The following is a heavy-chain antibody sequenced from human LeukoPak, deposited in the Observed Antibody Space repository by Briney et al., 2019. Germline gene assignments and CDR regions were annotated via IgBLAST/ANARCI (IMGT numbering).Heavy chain of an antibody. Sequence: PGGSLRLSCAASGFTFSSYAMSWVRQAPGEGLEWVSAISGSGGSTYYADSVKGRFTISRDNSKNTLYLQMNSLRAEDTAVYYCAKDPYDSSGYYYGDAFDIWGQGTMVTVSS. J-gene: IGHJ3*02. CDR2: ISGSGGST. CDR1: GFTFSSYA. V-gene: IGHV3-23*01. CDR3: AKDPYDSSGYYYGDAFDI. D-gene: IGHD3-22*01.